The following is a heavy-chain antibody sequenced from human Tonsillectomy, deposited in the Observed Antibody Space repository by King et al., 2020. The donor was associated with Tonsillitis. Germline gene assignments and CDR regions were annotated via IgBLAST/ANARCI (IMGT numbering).Heavy chain of an antibody. CDR3: ARRRDGYKTIFYYNGMDV. CDR2: IYYSGST. CDR1: GGSISSSSYY. V-gene: IGHV4-39*01. J-gene: IGHJ6*02. D-gene: IGHD5-24*01. Sequence: LQLQESGPGLVKPSETLSLTCTVSGGSISSSSYYWGWIRQPPGEGLEWIGSIYYSGSTYYNPSLKRRVTISVDTAKNQFSLKMSSVTAADTAVYYCARRRDGYKTIFYYNGMDVWGDGTTFTAS.